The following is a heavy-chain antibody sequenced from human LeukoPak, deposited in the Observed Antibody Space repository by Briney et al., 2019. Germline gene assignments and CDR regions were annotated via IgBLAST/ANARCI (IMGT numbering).Heavy chain of an antibody. J-gene: IGHJ4*02. CDR3: ARDLRPRLTGYFDY. V-gene: IGHV3-23*01. Sequence: GGSLRLSCAASGFTFSSYGMSWVRQAPGKGLEWVSAISGSGGSTYYADSVKGRFTISRDNSKNTLYLQMNSLRAEDTAVYYCARDLRPRLTGYFDYWGQGTLVTVSS. D-gene: IGHD3-16*01. CDR1: GFTFSSYG. CDR2: ISGSGGST.